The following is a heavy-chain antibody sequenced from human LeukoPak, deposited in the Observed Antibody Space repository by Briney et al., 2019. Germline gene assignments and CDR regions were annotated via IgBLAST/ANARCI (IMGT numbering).Heavy chain of an antibody. CDR1: GYTFTGYY. Sequence: ASVKVSCKASGYTFTGYYMYWVRQAPGQGLEWMGWINPNSGGTNYAQKFQGRVTMTRDTSISTAYMELSRLRSDDTAVYYCARDPGLKGSYWYFDLWGRGTLVTVSS. V-gene: IGHV1-2*02. CDR3: ARDPGLKGSYWYFDL. D-gene: IGHD1-26*01. J-gene: IGHJ2*01. CDR2: INPNSGGT.